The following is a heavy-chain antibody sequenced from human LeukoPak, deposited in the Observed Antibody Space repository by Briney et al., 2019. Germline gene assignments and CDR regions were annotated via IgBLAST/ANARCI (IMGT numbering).Heavy chain of an antibody. V-gene: IGHV4-34*01. J-gene: IGHJ3*02. D-gene: IGHD3-3*01. Sequence: SETLSLTCAVYGGSFSGSYWRWIRQPPGKGLEWIGEINHSGSTNYNPTLKSRVTMSVDTSKNQSSLKPSSVTAADTAVYYCARDYTDSLDFWSGYYTCDAFDIWGQGTMVTVSS. CDR1: GGSFSGSY. CDR2: INHSGST. CDR3: ARDYTDSLDFWSGYYTCDAFDI.